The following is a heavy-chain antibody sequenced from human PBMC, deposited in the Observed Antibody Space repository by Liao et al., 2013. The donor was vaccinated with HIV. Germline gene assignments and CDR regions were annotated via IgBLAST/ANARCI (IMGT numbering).Heavy chain of an antibody. CDR2: IYYSGST. Sequence: QLQLQESGPGLVKPSETLSLTCTVSGGSISSSSYYWGWIRQPPGKGLEWIGSIYYSGSTYYNPSLKSRVTISVDTSKNQFSLKLSSVTAADTAVYYCARKGRVSVRGAYPIRYWGQGTLVTVSS. D-gene: IGHD2-15*01. J-gene: IGHJ4*02. V-gene: IGHV4-39*07. CDR1: GGSISSSSYY. CDR3: ARKGRVSVRGAYPIRY.